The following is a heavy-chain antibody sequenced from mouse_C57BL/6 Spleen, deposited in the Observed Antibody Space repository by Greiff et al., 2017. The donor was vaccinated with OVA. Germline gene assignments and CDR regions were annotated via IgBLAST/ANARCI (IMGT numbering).Heavy chain of an antibody. CDR2: INPSSGYT. V-gene: IGHV1-7*01. J-gene: IGHJ4*01. CDR1: GYTFTSYW. Sequence: QVQLQQSGAELAKPGASVKLSCKASGYTFTSYWMHWVKQRPGQGLEWIGYINPSSGYTKYNQKFKDKATLTADKSSSTAYMQLSSLTYEDSAVYYCAREVSTTVVATDYAMDYWGQGTSVTVSS. D-gene: IGHD1-1*01. CDR3: AREVSTTVVATDYAMDY.